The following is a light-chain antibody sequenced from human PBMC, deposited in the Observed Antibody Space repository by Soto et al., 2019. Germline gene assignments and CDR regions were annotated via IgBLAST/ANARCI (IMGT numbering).Light chain of an antibody. V-gene: IGKV1-39*01. J-gene: IGKJ1*01. CDR3: QQSYSPLWT. Sequence: DIQMTQSPSSLSASVGDRVTIACRANQTISSYLNWYQQKPGKAPKVLIYAASSLQSGVPSRFSGSGSGTDFTLTISSLQPEDFATYYCQQSYSPLWTFGQGTKVEIK. CDR1: QTISSY. CDR2: AAS.